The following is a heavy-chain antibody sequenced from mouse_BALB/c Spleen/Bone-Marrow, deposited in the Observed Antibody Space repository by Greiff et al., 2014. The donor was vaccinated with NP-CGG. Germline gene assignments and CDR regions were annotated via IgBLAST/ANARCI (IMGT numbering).Heavy chain of an antibody. CDR1: GFDFSRYW. V-gene: IGHV4-1*02. CDR3: ARPDYYGYLNY. CDR2: INPDSRTI. J-gene: IGHJ2*01. D-gene: IGHD1-1*01. Sequence: EVKLVESGGGLVQPGGSLKLSCAASGFDFSRYWMSWVRQAPGKGLEWIGEINPDSRTINYSPSLKDKFIISRDNAKNTLYLRLNKVRSEDTALYYRARPDYYGYLNYWGQGTTLTVSS.